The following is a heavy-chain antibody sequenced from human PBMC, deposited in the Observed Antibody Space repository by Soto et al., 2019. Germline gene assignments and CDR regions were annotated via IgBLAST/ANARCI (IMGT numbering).Heavy chain of an antibody. J-gene: IGHJ5*02. CDR2: INHYGST. CDR3: VRLGDYYDRRGSYYSGS. CDR1: GGSFSGYY. V-gene: IGHV4-34*01. D-gene: IGHD3-16*01. Sequence: SETLSLTCAVYGGSFSGYYWSWIRQPPGKGLEWIGEINHYGSTNYNPSLKSRVTISVDTSKNQLSLRLTSVTAADTALFYCVRLGDYYDRRGSYYSGSCGQGTPVT.